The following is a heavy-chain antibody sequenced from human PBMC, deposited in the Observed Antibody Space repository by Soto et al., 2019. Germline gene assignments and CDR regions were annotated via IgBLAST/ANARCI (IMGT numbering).Heavy chain of an antibody. D-gene: IGHD2-15*01. Sequence: QVQLVESGGGVVQPGRSLRLSCAASGFTFSSYGMHWVRQAPGKGLEWVAVISYDGSNKYYADSVKGRFTISRDNSKNTLYLQMNSLRAEDTAEYYCAKDQGRVVVDAAFDCWGQGTLVTVSS. CDR2: ISYDGSNK. J-gene: IGHJ4*02. CDR3: AKDQGRVVVDAAFDC. V-gene: IGHV3-30*18. CDR1: GFTFSSYG.